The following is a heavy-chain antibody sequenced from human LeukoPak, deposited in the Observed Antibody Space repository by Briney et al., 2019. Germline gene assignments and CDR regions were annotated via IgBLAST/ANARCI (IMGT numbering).Heavy chain of an antibody. Sequence: GGSLRLSCAVSGFTLSSYSMKWVRQAPGKGLEWVSVIYSGGSTYYSDSVKGRFTISRDNSKNTLYLQMNSLRAEDTAVYYCARGGMRAYYATGRYFDYWGQGTLVTVSS. CDR3: ARGGMRAYYATGRYFDY. CDR2: IYSGGST. D-gene: IGHD3-10*01. J-gene: IGHJ4*02. V-gene: IGHV3-53*01. CDR1: GFTLSSYS.